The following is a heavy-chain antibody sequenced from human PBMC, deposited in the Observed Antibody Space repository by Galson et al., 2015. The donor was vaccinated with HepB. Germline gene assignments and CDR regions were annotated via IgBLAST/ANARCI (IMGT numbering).Heavy chain of an antibody. CDR2: TYYRSKWYN. Sequence: CAISGDSVSSNSAAWNWIRQSPSRGLEWLGRTYYRSKWYNDYAVSVKSRITINPDTSKNQFSLQLNSVTPEDTAVYYCAREASSSWYYYYGMDVWGQGTTVTVSS. CDR1: GDSVSSNSAA. D-gene: IGHD6-13*01. CDR3: AREASSSWYYYYGMDV. J-gene: IGHJ6*02. V-gene: IGHV6-1*01.